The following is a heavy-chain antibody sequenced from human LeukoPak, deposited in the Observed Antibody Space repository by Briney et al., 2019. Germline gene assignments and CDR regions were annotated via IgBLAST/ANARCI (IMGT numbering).Heavy chain of an antibody. CDR1: GYIFTNYL. Sequence: AASLRFSCNGSGYIFTNYLISWVRQMPGKRLEWMGRIDPSGSYTDYRTSFQGHVTISADKSISTAYLQWSSLKASDTAMYYCARIASYSSSHEFDYWGQGTLVTVSS. J-gene: IGHJ4*02. D-gene: IGHD6-6*01. CDR3: ARIASYSSSHEFDY. V-gene: IGHV5-10-1*01. CDR2: IDPSGSYT.